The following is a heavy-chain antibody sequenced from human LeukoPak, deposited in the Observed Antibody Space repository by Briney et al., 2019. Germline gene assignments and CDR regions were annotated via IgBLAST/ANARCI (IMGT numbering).Heavy chain of an antibody. Sequence: PSETLSLTCIVSGDSISITSYYGAWVRPPPGNGLEWIGMIFFSGSAYYTPSLIGRVTLSVDTSRNQFSLNLISVTAADTGVYFCARQQSDTSLFDPWGQGTRVTVSS. CDR3: ARQQSDTSLFDP. CDR2: IFFSGSA. V-gene: IGHV4-39*01. J-gene: IGHJ5*02. CDR1: GDSISITSYY. D-gene: IGHD2-21*02.